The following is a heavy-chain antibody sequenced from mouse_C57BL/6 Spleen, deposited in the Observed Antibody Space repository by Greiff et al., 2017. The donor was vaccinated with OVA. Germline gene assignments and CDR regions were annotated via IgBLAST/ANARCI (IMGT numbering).Heavy chain of an antibody. CDR3: TRGGLRGYFDV. V-gene: IGHV1-15*01. D-gene: IGHD2-2*01. Sequence: QVQLQQSGAELVRPGASVTLSCKASGYTFTDYEMHWVKQTPVHGLEWIGAIDPETGGTAYNQKFKGKAILTADKSSSTAYMELRSLTSEDSAVYYCTRGGLRGYFDVWGTGTTVTVSS. J-gene: IGHJ1*03. CDR2: IDPETGGT. CDR1: GYTFTDYE.